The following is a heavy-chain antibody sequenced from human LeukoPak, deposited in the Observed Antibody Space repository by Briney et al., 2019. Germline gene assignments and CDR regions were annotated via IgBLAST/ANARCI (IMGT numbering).Heavy chain of an antibody. CDR1: GYTFTTYG. J-gene: IGHJ5*02. CDR2: ITTYNGNT. D-gene: IGHD2-15*01. Sequence: ASVKVSCKASGYTFTTYGINWVRQAPGQGLEWMGWITTYNGNTKYAQNLQGRVTMTTDTTTSTVYMELRSLTSDDTAVYYCARDRYCSGGSCPRAAGWFDPWGQGTLVTVSS. V-gene: IGHV1-18*01. CDR3: ARDRYCSGGSCPRAAGWFDP.